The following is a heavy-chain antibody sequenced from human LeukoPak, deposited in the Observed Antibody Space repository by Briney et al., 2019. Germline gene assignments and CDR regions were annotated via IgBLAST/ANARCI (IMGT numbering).Heavy chain of an antibody. CDR3: AKRGNPTVGHHYLDV. Sequence: PGGSLRLSCAASEFTFSSSDMSGVRQAPGSGLKWVFSIRHSDSNTYYADSVMGRFTISRDNSKNTLYLQMNSLSAEDTAVYYCAKRGNPTVGHHYLDVWGKGTTVSVSS. D-gene: IGHD1-1*01. J-gene: IGHJ6*03. V-gene: IGHV3-23*05. CDR1: EFTFSSSD. CDR2: IRHSDSNT.